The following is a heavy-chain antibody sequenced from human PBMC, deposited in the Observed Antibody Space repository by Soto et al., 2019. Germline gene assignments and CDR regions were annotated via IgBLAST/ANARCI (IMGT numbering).Heavy chain of an antibody. CDR2: ISYDGSNK. CDR3: SVSIFGVVHY. Sequence: QVQLVESGGGVVQPGRSLRLSCAASGFTFSSYAMHWVRQAPGKGLEWVAVISYDGSNKYYADSVKGRFTISRDNSKNTLYLQMNSLRAEDTAMYYCSVSIFGVVHYWGQGTLVTVSS. CDR1: GFTFSSYA. J-gene: IGHJ4*02. V-gene: IGHV3-30-3*01. D-gene: IGHD3-3*01.